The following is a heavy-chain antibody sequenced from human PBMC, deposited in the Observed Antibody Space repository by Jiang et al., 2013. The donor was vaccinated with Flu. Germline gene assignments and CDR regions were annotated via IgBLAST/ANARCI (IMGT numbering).Heavy chain of an antibody. J-gene: IGHJ4*02. CDR2: GST. V-gene: IGHV4-31*02. CDR3: AGLLRTTLDY. Sequence: GSTYYNPSLKSRVTISVDTSKNQFSLKLSSVTAADTAVYYCAGLLRTTLDYWGQGTLVTVSS. D-gene: IGHD1-7*01.